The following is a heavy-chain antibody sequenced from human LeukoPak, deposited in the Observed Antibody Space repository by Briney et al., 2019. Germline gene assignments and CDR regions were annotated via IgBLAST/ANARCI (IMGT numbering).Heavy chain of an antibody. J-gene: IGHJ4*02. CDR2: MDPSDSYT. D-gene: IGHD3-9*01. Sequence: GESLKISCQGSGYSFTSYWISWVRQMPGKGLEWMGRMDPSDSYTNYSPSFQGHVTISADKSINTAYLQWSSLKASDTAMYYCARDGSGILSFFDYWGQGIMVTVSS. V-gene: IGHV5-10-1*01. CDR3: ARDGSGILSFFDY. CDR1: GYSFTSYW.